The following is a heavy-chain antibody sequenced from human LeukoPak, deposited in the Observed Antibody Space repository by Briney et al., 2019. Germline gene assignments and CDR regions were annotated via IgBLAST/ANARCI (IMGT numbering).Heavy chain of an antibody. V-gene: IGHV3-74*01. CDR3: ATNTAVLDY. CDR1: GFTFSSYW. Sequence: AGGSLRPSCAASGFTFSSYWMHWVRQAPGKGLVWVSRINSDGRSVAYADSVRGRLTISRDNAKNTLYLQMNSLRVEDTAVYFCATNTAVLDYWGQGTLVTVSS. D-gene: IGHD5-18*01. J-gene: IGHJ4*02. CDR2: INSDGRSV.